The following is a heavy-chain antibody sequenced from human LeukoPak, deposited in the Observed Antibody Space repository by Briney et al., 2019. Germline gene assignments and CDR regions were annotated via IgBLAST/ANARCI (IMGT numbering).Heavy chain of an antibody. CDR1: GFTFRDDW. CDR2: IKHYGTEK. Sequence: GGSLRLSCEASGFTFRDDWISWVRQAPGKGLEWVANIKHYGTEKYYVDSVKGRFTISRDNAKNSLYLQMNSLRADDTAVYYCERDSYYDHSGWDFDYWRQGTLVSVSS. CDR3: ERDSYYDHSGWDFDY. V-gene: IGHV3-7*01. J-gene: IGHJ4*02. D-gene: IGHD3-22*01.